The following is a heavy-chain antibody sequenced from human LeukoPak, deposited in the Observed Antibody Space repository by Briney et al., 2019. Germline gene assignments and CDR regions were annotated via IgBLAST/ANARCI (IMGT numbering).Heavy chain of an antibody. J-gene: IGHJ4*02. CDR2: IYTSGST. CDR3: ARDNVVVTAIPFDY. V-gene: IGHV4-4*07. D-gene: IGHD2-21*02. CDR1: GGSISSYY. Sequence: SETLSLTCTVSGGSISSYYWSWIRQPAGKGLEWIGRIYTSGSTNYNPSLKSRVTMSVDTSKNQFSLKLSSVTAADTAVYYCARDNVVVTAIPFDYWGQGTLVTASS.